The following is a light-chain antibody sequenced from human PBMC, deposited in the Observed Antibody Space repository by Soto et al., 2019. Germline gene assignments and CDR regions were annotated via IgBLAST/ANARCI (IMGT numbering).Light chain of an antibody. CDR1: SSDVGGYNY. CDR3: SSYTSSTTDV. CDR2: DVN. J-gene: IGLJ1*01. V-gene: IGLV2-14*01. Sequence: QSVLTQPASVSGSPGQSITISCTGTSSDVGGYNYVSWYQQHPGKAPKLILYDVNIRPSGVSDRFSGFKSGNTASLTISGLQVEDEADYYCSSYTSSTTDVFGTGTKVTVL.